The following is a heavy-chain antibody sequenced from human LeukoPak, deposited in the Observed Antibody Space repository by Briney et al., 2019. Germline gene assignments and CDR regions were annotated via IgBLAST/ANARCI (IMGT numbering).Heavy chain of an antibody. CDR1: GYTFTNYG. CDR3: ARGRYCIGGSFYSGAFDN. Sequence: ASVKVSCKASGYTFTNYGISWVRQAPGQGLEWMGWISAHNGNTDYAQKVQGRVTMTTDTSTSTAYMELRRLRSDDTAVYYCARGRYCIGGSFYSGAFDNWGQGKMVTVSS. V-gene: IGHV1-18*01. J-gene: IGHJ3*02. D-gene: IGHD2-15*01. CDR2: ISAHNGNT.